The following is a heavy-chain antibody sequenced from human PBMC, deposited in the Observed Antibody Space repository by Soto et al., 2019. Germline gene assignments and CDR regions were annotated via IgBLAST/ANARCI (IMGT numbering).Heavy chain of an antibody. CDR3: SSHDYSGDWYFDL. J-gene: IGHJ2*01. V-gene: IGHV3-73*02. Sequence: EVQLVESGGGLVQPGGSLKLSCAASGFTFSGSAMHWVRQASGKGLEWVGRIRSRANSYATSYGASVKGRFTISRDDSKNTAYLQMNSLKTEDTAVYYCSSHDYSGDWYFDLWGRGTLVTVSS. D-gene: IGHD4-4*01. CDR1: GFTFSGSA. CDR2: IRSRANSYAT.